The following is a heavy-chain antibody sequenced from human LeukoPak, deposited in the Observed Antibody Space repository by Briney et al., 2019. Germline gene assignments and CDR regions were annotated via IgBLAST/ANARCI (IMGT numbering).Heavy chain of an antibody. J-gene: IGHJ4*02. CDR1: GVSMSSYY. CDR3: ARVGATQYYY. V-gene: IGHV4-59*01. CDR2: VSSSGST. D-gene: IGHD2-15*01. Sequence: SETLSLTCTVSGVSMSSYYWSWIRQPPGKGLEWIGYVSSSGSTNYNPSLKSRVTISLHTSKNKFALKLSSVTAADTAVYFCARVGATQYYYCGQGTLATVSS.